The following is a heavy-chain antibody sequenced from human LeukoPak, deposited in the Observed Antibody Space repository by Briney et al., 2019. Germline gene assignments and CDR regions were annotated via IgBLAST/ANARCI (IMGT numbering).Heavy chain of an antibody. CDR2: ISGFNGNT. Sequence: ASVKASCKAAGYTFGNYGIKWVRQAPGQGLEWVGWISGFNGNTNYAQNFHDRVTMTTDTSTTTAYMELRNLRSEDTAVYYCARGPSTLIGYYMDVWGKGTTVTVSS. V-gene: IGHV1-18*01. J-gene: IGHJ6*03. CDR3: ARGPSTLIGYYMDV. CDR1: GYTFGNYG. D-gene: IGHD3-16*01.